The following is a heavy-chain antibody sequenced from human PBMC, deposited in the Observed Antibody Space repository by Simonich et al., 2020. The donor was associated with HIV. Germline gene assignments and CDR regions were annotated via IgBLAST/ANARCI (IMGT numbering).Heavy chain of an antibody. J-gene: IGHJ3*01. V-gene: IGHV1-24*01. CDR1: GYTLTELS. CDR2: GNPEDVET. CDR3: AAVKYYYDSSGFSYDGVDV. D-gene: IGHD3-22*01. Sequence: QVQLVQSGAEVKKPGASVKVSCKVYGYTLTELSIHLERQATGKGVEWMGGGNPEDVETNHAQKFQGRVTMTEDSSTDTAHMEQSSLTSEDTAVYFCAAVKYYYDSSGFSYDGVDVWGQGTMVTVSS.